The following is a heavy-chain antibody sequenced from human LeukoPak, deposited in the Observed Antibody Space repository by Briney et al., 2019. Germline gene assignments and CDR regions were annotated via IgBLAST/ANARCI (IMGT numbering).Heavy chain of an antibody. CDR1: GYSFTSYW. CDR2: IYPGDSDT. V-gene: IGHV5-51*01. CDR3: ARHMSDFWSGTDY. J-gene: IGHJ4*02. D-gene: IGHD3-3*01. Sequence: AGESLKISCKGSGYSFTSYWIGWVRQMPGKGLEWMGIIYPGDSDTRYSPSFQGRVTISADKSISTAYLQWSSLKASDTAMYYCARHMSDFWSGTDYWGQGTLVTVSS.